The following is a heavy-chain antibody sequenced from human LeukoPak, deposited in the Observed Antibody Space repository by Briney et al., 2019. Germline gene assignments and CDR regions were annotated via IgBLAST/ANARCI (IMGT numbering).Heavy chain of an antibody. J-gene: IGHJ6*03. Sequence: ASVKVSCKASGYTFTSYGISWVLQAPGQGLEWMGWISAYNGNTNYAQKFQGRVTMTRDTSTSAVYMELSSLRSEDTAVYYCARVRLWFGELSGYMDVWGKGTTVTISS. V-gene: IGHV1-18*01. CDR2: ISAYNGNT. CDR3: ARVRLWFGELSGYMDV. D-gene: IGHD3-10*01. CDR1: GYTFTSYG.